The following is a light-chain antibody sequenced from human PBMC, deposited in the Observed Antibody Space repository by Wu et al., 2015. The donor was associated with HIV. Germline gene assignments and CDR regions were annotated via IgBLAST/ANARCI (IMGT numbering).Light chain of an antibody. CDR2: GAS. CDR1: QNVSST. CDR3: QQYNHWPQS. Sequence: ETVMTQSPATLSVSPGERATLSCRASQNVSSTLAWYQQKRGQAPRLLIYGASTRATGIPDRFSGSGSGTDFTLTISTLQSEDFAVYYRQQYNHWPQSFGQGTKLEI. V-gene: IGKV3-15*01. J-gene: IGKJ2*03.